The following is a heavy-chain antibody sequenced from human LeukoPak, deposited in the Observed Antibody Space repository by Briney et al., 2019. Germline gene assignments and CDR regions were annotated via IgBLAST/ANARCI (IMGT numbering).Heavy chain of an antibody. Sequence: ASVKVSCKASGYTFTSYGISWVRQAPGQGLEWMGWILAYNANTNYAQKFQGRVTLTTDTSTSTAYMELRSLRSDDTAVYYCARDSGSGSSIVYWGQGTLVTVSS. CDR3: ARDSGSGSSIVY. V-gene: IGHV1-18*01. D-gene: IGHD3-10*01. CDR1: GYTFTSYG. J-gene: IGHJ4*02. CDR2: ILAYNANT.